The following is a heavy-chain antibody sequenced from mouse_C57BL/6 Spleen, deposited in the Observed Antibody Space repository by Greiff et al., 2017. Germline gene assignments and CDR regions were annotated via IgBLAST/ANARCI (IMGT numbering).Heavy chain of an antibody. CDR1: GYTFTSYW. CDR3: ARRAYYSNYYFDY. V-gene: IGHV1-69*01. CDR2: IDPSDSYT. Sequence: QVQLKQPGAELVMPGASVKLSCKASGYTFTSYWMHWVKQRPGQGLEWIGEIDPSDSYTNYNQKFKGKSTLTVDKSSSTAYMQLSSLTSEDSAVYYCARRAYYSNYYFDYWGQGTTLTVSS. J-gene: IGHJ2*01. D-gene: IGHD2-5*01.